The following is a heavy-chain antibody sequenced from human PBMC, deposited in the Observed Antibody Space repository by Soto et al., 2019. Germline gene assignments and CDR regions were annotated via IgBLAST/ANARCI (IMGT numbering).Heavy chain of an antibody. CDR1: GFTFSSYG. D-gene: IGHD2-15*01. V-gene: IGHV3-33*01. CDR2: IWYDGSNK. J-gene: IGHJ4*02. Sequence: QVQLVESGGGVVQPGRSLRLSCAASGFTFSSYGMHWVRQAPGKGLEWVAVIWYDGSNKYYADSVKGRFTISRDNSKNTLYLQMNSLRAEDTAVYYCARGRMGYCSGGSCYSSDFDYWGQGTLVTVSS. CDR3: ARGRMGYCSGGSCYSSDFDY.